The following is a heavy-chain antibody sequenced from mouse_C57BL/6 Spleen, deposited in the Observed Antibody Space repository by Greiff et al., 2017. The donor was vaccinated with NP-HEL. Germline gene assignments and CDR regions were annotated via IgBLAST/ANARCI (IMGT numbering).Heavy chain of an antibody. CDR2: ISSGSSTI. CDR3: ARKLQGYYAMDY. CDR1: GFTFSDYG. J-gene: IGHJ4*01. Sequence: DVQLVESGGGLVKPGGSLKLSCAASGFTFSDYGMHWVRQAPEKGLEWVAYISSGSSTIYYADTVKGRFTISRDNAKNTLFLQMTSLRSEDTAMYYCARKLQGYYAMDYWGQGTSVTVSS. D-gene: IGHD2-12*01. V-gene: IGHV5-17*01.